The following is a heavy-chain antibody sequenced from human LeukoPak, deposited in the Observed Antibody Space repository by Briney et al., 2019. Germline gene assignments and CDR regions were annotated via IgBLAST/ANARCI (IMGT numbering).Heavy chain of an antibody. CDR2: INPNSGGT. Sequence: ASVKVSCKASGYTFTGYYMHWVRQAPGQGLEWMGWINPNSGGTNYAQKFQGRVTMTRDTSISTAYMELSRLRSDDTAVYYCARAKIVVVPAALFDYWGREPWSPSPQ. CDR1: GYTFTGYY. V-gene: IGHV1-2*02. J-gene: IGHJ4*02. CDR3: ARAKIVVVPAALFDY. D-gene: IGHD2-2*01.